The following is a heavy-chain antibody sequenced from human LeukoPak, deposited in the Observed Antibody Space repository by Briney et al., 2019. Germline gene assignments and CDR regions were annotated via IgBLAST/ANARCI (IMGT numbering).Heavy chain of an antibody. Sequence: SETLSLTCTVSGGSISSSSYYWGWIRQPPGKGLEWIGSIYYSGSTYYNPSLKSRVTISVDTSKNQFSLKLSSVTAADTAVYYCARGETKWGSSSWGYYYYYMDVWGKGTTVTISS. V-gene: IGHV4-39*07. D-gene: IGHD6-13*01. J-gene: IGHJ6*03. CDR3: ARGETKWGSSSWGYYYYYMDV. CDR2: IYYSGST. CDR1: GGSISSSSYY.